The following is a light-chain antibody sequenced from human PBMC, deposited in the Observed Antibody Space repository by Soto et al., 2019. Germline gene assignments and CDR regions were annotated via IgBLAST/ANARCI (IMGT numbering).Light chain of an antibody. V-gene: IGKV4-1*01. Sequence: DIVMTQSPDSLAVSLGERVTINLKSIQRVLYSSNNRNYLAWFQQKPGQPPKLLIYWASTRESGVPDRFSGSGSGTDFTLTISGLQAEDVAVYYCQQYYNTPLTFGGGTKVDIK. CDR2: WAS. CDR3: QQYYNTPLT. J-gene: IGKJ4*01. CDR1: QRVLYSSNNRNY.